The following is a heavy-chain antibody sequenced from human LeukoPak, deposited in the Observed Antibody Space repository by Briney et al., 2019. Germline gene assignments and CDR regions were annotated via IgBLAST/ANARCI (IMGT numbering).Heavy chain of an antibody. D-gene: IGHD2-2*01. J-gene: IGHJ6*02. CDR2: ISTYNGNT. CDR3: AREFIVVVPAAAYGMDV. Sequence: ASVKVPCKASGYTFTSFGISWVRQAPGQGLEWMGWISTYNGNTNYAQKLQGRVTMTTDTSTSTAYMELRSLRSDDTAVYYCAREFIVVVPAAAYGMDVWGQGTTVTVSS. CDR1: GYTFTSFG. V-gene: IGHV1-18*01.